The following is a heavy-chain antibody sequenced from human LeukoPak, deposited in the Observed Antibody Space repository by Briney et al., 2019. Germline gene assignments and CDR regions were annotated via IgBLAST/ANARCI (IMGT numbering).Heavy chain of an antibody. V-gene: IGHV4-34*01. Sequence: SETLSLTCAVYGGSFSGYYWSWIRQPPGKGLEWIGEINHSGSTNYNPSLKSRVTISVDTSKNQLSLKLSSVTAADTAVYYCARGPGGRFDYWGQGTLVTVSS. J-gene: IGHJ4*02. CDR3: ARGPGGRFDY. D-gene: IGHD2-8*02. CDR1: GGSFSGYY. CDR2: INHSGST.